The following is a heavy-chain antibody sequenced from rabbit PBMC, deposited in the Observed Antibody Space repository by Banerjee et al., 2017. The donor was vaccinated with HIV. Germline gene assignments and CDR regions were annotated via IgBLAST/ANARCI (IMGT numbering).Heavy chain of an antibody. CDR2: IHTGDRST. Sequence: QLVESGGGLVTLGGSLKLSCKASGIDFSGCGISWVRQAPGKGLEWIGIIHTGDRSTQYASWVNGRFTISSDNAQNTVDLQLNRLTAADTATYFCVRDSVGWGADLWGPGTLVTVS. D-gene: IGHD4-1*01. CDR1: GIDFSGCG. V-gene: IGHV1S7*01. CDR3: VRDSVGWGADL. J-gene: IGHJ4*01.